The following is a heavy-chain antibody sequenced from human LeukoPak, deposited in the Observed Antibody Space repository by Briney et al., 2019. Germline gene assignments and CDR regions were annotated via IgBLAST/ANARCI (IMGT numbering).Heavy chain of an antibody. CDR3: ARGCDSSSWYCAFDI. D-gene: IGHD6-13*01. CDR1: GFTFSDYY. CDR2: ISSSGSTI. Sequence: PGGSLRLSCAASGFTFSDYYMSWIRQAPGKGLEWVSYISSSGSTIYYADSVKGRFTISRDNAKNSPYLQMNSLRAEDTAVYYCARGCDSSSWYCAFDIWGQGTMVTVSS. V-gene: IGHV3-11*01. J-gene: IGHJ3*02.